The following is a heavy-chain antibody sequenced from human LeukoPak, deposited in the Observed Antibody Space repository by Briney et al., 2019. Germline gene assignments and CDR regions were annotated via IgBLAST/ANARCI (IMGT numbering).Heavy chain of an antibody. Sequence: GGSLRLSCAASGFTFSSYGMHWVRQAPGKGLEWVSSISSSSSYIYYADSVKGRFTISRDNAKNSLYLQMNSLRAEDTAVYYCASSYYYDSSGYNTDYWGQGTLVTVSS. CDR1: GFTFSSYG. V-gene: IGHV3-21*01. D-gene: IGHD3-22*01. J-gene: IGHJ4*02. CDR2: ISSSSSYI. CDR3: ASSYYYDSSGYNTDY.